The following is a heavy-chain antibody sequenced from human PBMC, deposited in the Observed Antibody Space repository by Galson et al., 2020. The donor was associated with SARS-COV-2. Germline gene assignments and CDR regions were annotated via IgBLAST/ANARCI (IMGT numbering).Heavy chain of an antibody. CDR2: ISDGADNK. J-gene: IGHJ4*02. Sequence: TGGSLRLSCAASGFTFGRYGMHWVRQAPGKGLEWVAVISDGADNKYYADSVKDRFTISRDNSKNTLYLQMNSLGAEDTAVYYCAKDLADYGDYGRYFDYWGQGTLVTVSP. CDR1: GFTFGRYG. D-gene: IGHD4-17*01. CDR3: AKDLADYGDYGRYFDY. V-gene: IGHV3-30*18.